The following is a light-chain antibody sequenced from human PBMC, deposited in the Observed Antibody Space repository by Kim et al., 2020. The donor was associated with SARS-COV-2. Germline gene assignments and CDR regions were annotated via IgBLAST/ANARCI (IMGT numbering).Light chain of an antibody. Sequence: EIQMTQSPSSLSASVGDRVTITCRASQRISSHLNWYQQKPGKAPKLLIYATSNLQSGVPSRFSGSGSETDFTLTISSLQPEDFATYYCQQSNSIPITFGQGTRLEIK. J-gene: IGKJ5*01. V-gene: IGKV1-39*01. CDR3: QQSNSIPIT. CDR1: QRISSH. CDR2: ATS.